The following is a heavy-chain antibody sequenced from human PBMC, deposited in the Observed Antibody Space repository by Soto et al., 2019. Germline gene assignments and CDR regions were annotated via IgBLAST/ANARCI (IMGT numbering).Heavy chain of an antibody. D-gene: IGHD6-19*01. V-gene: IGHV3-23*01. Sequence: GGSLRLSCAASGFTFSSYAMSWVRQAPGKGLEWVSAISGSGGSTYYADSVKGRFTISRDNSKNTLYLQMNSLRAEDTAVYYCVKDGRWGYSSGWYFDYWGQGTLVTVSS. CDR1: GFTFSSYA. J-gene: IGHJ4*02. CDR3: VKDGRWGYSSGWYFDY. CDR2: ISGSGGST.